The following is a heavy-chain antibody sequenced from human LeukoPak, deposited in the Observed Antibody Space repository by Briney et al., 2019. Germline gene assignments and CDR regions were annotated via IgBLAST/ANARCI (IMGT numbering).Heavy chain of an antibody. CDR2: FYNSGNI. CDR1: GDSTSSFY. Sequence: SETLSLTCIVSGDSTSSFYWNWIRQSAGKGLEWIGRFYNSGNIKCNPSLKSRVTMSVDTSQKQFSLKLSSVTAADTAVYYCARDNPVDYYNNYGMDVWGQGITVTVSS. V-gene: IGHV4-4*07. CDR3: ARDNPVDYYNNYGMDV. J-gene: IGHJ6*02.